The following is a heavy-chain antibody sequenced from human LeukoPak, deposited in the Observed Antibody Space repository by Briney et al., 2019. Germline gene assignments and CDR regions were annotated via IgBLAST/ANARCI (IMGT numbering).Heavy chain of an antibody. J-gene: IGHJ4*02. V-gene: IGHV3-30*18. CDR1: GFTFSSYG. D-gene: IGHD4-23*01. CDR3: AKDLTDYVGDY. Sequence: GGSLRLSCAASGFTFSSYGMHWVRQAPGKGLEWVAVISYDGSNKYYADSVKGRFTISRDNSKNTLYLQTNSLRAEDTAVYYCAKDLTDYVGDYWGQGTLVTVSS. CDR2: ISYDGSNK.